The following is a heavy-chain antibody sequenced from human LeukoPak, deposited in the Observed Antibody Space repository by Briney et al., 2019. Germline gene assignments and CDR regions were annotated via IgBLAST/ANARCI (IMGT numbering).Heavy chain of an antibody. Sequence: PSETLSLTCSVSGGSTGSDYWSWIRQPPGKGLEWLGYIYYSGTTKYNPSLKSRVTISVDTSKNQFSLRLSSVTAADAAVYYCARHGATMVRGVTVYYFDYWGQGTLVTVSS. J-gene: IGHJ4*02. CDR3: ARHGATMVRGVTVYYFDY. D-gene: IGHD3-10*01. V-gene: IGHV4-59*08. CDR2: IYYSGTT. CDR1: GGSTGSDY.